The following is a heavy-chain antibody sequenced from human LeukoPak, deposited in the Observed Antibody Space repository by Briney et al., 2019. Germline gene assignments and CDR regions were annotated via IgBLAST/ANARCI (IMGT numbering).Heavy chain of an antibody. J-gene: IGHJ4*02. CDR1: GFTVSSNY. CDR2: IYSGGST. D-gene: IGHD6-13*01. Sequence: GGSLRLSCAASGFTVSSNYMSWVRQAPGKGLEWVSVIYSGGSTYYADSVKGRFTISRDNSKNTLYLQMKSLRAEDTAVYYCEREGIAAAFDYWGQGTLVTVSS. V-gene: IGHV3-53*01. CDR3: EREGIAAAFDY.